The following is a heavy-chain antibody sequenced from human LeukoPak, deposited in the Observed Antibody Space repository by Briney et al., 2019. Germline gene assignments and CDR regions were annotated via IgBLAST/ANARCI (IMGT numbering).Heavy chain of an antibody. CDR1: GGSISSYY. CDR3: ARLSYYYDSSGPGREYNWFGP. Sequence: SETLSLTCTVSGGSISSYYWSWIRQPPGKGLEWIGYIYYSGSTNYNPSLKSRVTISVDTSKNQFSLKLSSVTAADTAVYYCARLSYYYDSSGPGREYNWFGPWGQGTLVTVSS. D-gene: IGHD3-22*01. J-gene: IGHJ5*02. V-gene: IGHV4-59*08. CDR2: IYYSGST.